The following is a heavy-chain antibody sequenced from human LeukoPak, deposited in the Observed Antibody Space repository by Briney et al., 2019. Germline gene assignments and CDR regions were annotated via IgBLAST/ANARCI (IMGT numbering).Heavy chain of an antibody. V-gene: IGHV1-2*02. CDR2: INPNSGGT. D-gene: IGHD1-26*01. J-gene: IGHJ4*02. CDR3: ARQTIVGTTQVY. CDR1: GYSFTGYY. Sequence: ASVKVSCKASGYSFTGYYMHWVRQAPGQGLEWMGWINPNSGGTNYAQKFQGRVTMTRDTSISTAYMELSRLRSDDTAVYYCARQTIVGTTQVYWGQGTLVTVSS.